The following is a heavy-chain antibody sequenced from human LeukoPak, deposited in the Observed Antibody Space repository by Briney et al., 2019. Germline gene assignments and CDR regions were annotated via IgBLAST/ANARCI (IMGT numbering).Heavy chain of an antibody. Sequence: ASVKVSCKASGYTFTGYYMHWVRQAPGQGLEWMGWISAYNGNTNYAQKLQGRVTMTTDTSTSTAYMELRSLRSDDTAVYYCARDLGYCSGGSCLPDYWGQGTLVTVSS. J-gene: IGHJ4*02. CDR2: ISAYNGNT. D-gene: IGHD2-15*01. V-gene: IGHV1-18*04. CDR1: GYTFTGYY. CDR3: ARDLGYCSGGSCLPDY.